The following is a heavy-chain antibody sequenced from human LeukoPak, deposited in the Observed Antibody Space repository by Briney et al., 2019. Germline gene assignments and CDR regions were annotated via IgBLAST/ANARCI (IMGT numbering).Heavy chain of an antibody. CDR2: ISAYNGNT. V-gene: IGHV1-18*01. CDR3: ARANSSGWQELDY. CDR1: GYTFTSYG. D-gene: IGHD6-19*01. J-gene: IGHJ4*02. Sequence: ASVKVSCKASGYTFTSYGISWVRQAPGQGLEWMGWISAYNGNTNYAQKFQGRVTMTRDMSTSTVYMELSSLRSEDTAVYYCARANSSGWQELDYWGQGTLVTVSS.